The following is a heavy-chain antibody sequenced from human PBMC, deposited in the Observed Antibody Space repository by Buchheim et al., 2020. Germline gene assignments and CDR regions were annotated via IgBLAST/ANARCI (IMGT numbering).Heavy chain of an antibody. D-gene: IGHD6-19*01. CDR2: IYYSGST. Sequence: QLQLQESGPGLVKPLETLSLTCTVSGGSISSSSYYWGWIRQPPGKGLEWIGSIYYSGSTYYNPSLKSRVTISVDTSKNQFSLKLSSVTAADTAVYYCARLEAVAGTEDFDYWGQGTL. CDR3: ARLEAVAGTEDFDY. CDR1: GGSISSSSYY. J-gene: IGHJ4*02. V-gene: IGHV4-39*01.